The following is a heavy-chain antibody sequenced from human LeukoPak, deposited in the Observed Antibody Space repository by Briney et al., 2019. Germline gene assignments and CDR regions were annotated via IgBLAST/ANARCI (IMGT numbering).Heavy chain of an antibody. CDR1: GFTFSSYA. CDR2: ISGSGGST. CDR3: AKGFTSSRYCSGGSCFPYFDY. V-gene: IGHV3-23*01. D-gene: IGHD2-15*01. Sequence: GGSLRLSCAASGFTFSSYAMSWVRQAPGKGLEWVSAISGSGGSTYYADSVKGRFTISRDNSKNTLYLQMNSLRAEDTAVYYCAKGFTSSRYCSGGSCFPYFDYWGQGTLVTVSS. J-gene: IGHJ4*02.